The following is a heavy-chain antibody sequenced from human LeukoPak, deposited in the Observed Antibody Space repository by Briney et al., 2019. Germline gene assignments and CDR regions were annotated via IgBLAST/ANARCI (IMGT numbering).Heavy chain of an antibody. CDR3: ARVPGLYYLDY. J-gene: IGHJ4*02. CDR2: IYHSGGT. CDR1: GYSISSGYY. V-gene: IGHV4-38-2*01. D-gene: IGHD3-16*01. Sequence: PSETLSLTCAVSGYSISSGYYWGWFRQPPAKGLEWIGGIYHSGGTYYNPSLNSRVTISVDTSKNQFSLKLSSVTAANTAVYYCARVPGLYYLDYRVERTLLSDSS.